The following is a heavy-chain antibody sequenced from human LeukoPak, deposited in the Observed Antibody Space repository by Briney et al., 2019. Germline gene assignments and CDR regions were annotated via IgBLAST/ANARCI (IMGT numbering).Heavy chain of an antibody. CDR2: IYNSGNT. V-gene: IGHV4-59*08. CDR3: SRQTRYNYGPAFDF. J-gene: IGHJ4*02. Sequence: KASETLSLTCTVSGDSISSYSWSWIRPPPGKGLEWIGDIYNSGNTNYNPSLKSRVTMSVSTSKNQFSLSLSSVTAADTAVYYCSRQTRYNYGPAFDFWGQGALVTVSS. CDR1: GDSISSYS. D-gene: IGHD5-18*01.